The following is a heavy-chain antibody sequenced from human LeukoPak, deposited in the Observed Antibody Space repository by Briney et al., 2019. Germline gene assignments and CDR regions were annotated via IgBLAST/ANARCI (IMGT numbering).Heavy chain of an antibody. CDR3: ARGRRRDLATGDY. Sequence: GGSLRLSCAASGFIFSNYWMHWVRQVPGKGLVWVARINSDGSSTSYADSVKGRFTVSRDNANAKNTLYLQMNSLRAEDTAVYYCARGRRRDLATGDYWAQGTLVTVSS. CDR1: GFIFSNYW. D-gene: IGHD5-24*01. J-gene: IGHJ4*02. CDR2: INSDGSST. V-gene: IGHV3-74*01.